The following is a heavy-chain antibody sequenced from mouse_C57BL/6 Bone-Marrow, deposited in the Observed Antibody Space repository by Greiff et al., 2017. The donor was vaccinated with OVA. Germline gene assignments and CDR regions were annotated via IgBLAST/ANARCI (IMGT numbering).Heavy chain of an antibody. CDR2: ISSGGSYT. D-gene: IGHD1-1*02. CDR3: ARQGGCYCRIYFDY. J-gene: IGHJ2*01. CDR1: GFTFSSYG. V-gene: IGHV5-6*02. Sequence: EVMLVESGGDLVKPGGSLKLSCAASGFTFSSYGMSWVRQTPDKRLEWVATISSGGSYTYYPDSVKGRFTISRDTAKNTLYLQMSSLKSEDTAVYYCARQGGCYCRIYFDYWGQGTTLTVSS.